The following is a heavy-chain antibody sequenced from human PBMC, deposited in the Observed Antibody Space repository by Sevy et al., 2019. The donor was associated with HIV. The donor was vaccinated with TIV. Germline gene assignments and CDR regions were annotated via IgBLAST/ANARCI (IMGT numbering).Heavy chain of an antibody. CDR3: ARGLKVSSGSYSEFDY. CDR2: IYYSGST. Sequence: SETLSLTCTVSGGSISSYYWSWIRQPPGKGLEWIGYIYYSGSTNYNPSLKSRVTISVDTSKNQFSLKLSSVTAADTAVYYCARGLKVSSGSYSEFDYWGQGTLVTVSS. J-gene: IGHJ4*02. V-gene: IGHV4-59*01. D-gene: IGHD3-10*01. CDR1: GGSISSYY.